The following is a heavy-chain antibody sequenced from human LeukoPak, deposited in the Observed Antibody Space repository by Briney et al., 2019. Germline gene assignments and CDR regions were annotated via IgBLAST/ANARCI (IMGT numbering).Heavy chain of an antibody. CDR3: ATASGSQYAEYFQH. V-gene: IGHV3-64*01. CDR1: GFTLSRYA. Sequence: GGSLRLSCAASGFTLSRYAMHGVRQAPGRGLEYVSAITSNGGSTYYANSVKGRFIISRDNSKNTLYLQLGTLRADDMAMYYCATASGSQYAEYFQHWGQGTLVTVSS. CDR2: ITSNGGST. D-gene: IGHD1-26*01. J-gene: IGHJ1*01.